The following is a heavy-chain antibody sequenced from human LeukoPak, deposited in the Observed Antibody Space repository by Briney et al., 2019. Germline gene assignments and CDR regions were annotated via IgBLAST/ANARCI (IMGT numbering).Heavy chain of an antibody. J-gene: IGHJ3*02. CDR2: INPNSGGT. V-gene: IGHV1-2*02. Sequence: GASVKVSCKASGYTFTGYYIHWVRQAPGQGLEWMGWINPNSGGTNYAQKFQGRVTMTRDTSISTAYMELSRLRSDDTAVYYCARVKSYYYDTSDKDAFDIWGQGTMVTVSS. D-gene: IGHD3-22*01. CDR1: GYTFTGYY. CDR3: ARVKSYYYDTSDKDAFDI.